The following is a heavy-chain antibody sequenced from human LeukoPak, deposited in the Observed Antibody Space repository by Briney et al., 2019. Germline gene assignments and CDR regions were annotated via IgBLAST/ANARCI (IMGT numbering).Heavy chain of an antibody. J-gene: IGHJ6*03. V-gene: IGHV4-30-4*01. CDR1: GGSISSGDYY. Sequence: PSQTLSLTCTVSGGSISSGDYYWSWIRQPPGKGLEWIGYIYYSGSTYYNPSLKSRVTISVDTSKNQFSLKLSSVTAADTAVYYCARENSGLSFYYYYYMDVWGKGTTVTVSS. D-gene: IGHD3-10*01. CDR3: ARENSGLSFYYYYYMDV. CDR2: IYYSGST.